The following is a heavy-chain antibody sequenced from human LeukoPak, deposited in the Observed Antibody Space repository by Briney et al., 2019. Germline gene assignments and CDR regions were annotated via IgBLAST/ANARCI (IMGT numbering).Heavy chain of an antibody. CDR1: GYTFIDYY. V-gene: IGHV1-2*02. Sequence: WASVKVSCKASGYTFIDYYIHWVRQAPGQGLEWMGWINPINGGPYYAQKFQGRVTMTRDTSINTAYMELSGLTSDDTAVYYCARRLSTWSEGWFDPWGQGTLVTVSS. J-gene: IGHJ5*02. CDR3: ARRLSTWSEGWFDP. CDR2: INPINGGP. D-gene: IGHD6-13*01.